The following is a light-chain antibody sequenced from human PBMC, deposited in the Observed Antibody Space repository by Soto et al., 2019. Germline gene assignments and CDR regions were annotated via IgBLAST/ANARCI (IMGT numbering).Light chain of an antibody. Sequence: EIVLTQSPATLSLSPGERASLSCRASQSVSRSYLAWYQQKPGEAPRLLIYGASNRATGIPDRFSGSGSGTDFTLTISRLEPEDFAVYFCQQFGNSPWTFGQGTKVDIK. CDR3: QQFGNSPWT. CDR1: QSVSRSY. J-gene: IGKJ1*01. CDR2: GAS. V-gene: IGKV3-20*01.